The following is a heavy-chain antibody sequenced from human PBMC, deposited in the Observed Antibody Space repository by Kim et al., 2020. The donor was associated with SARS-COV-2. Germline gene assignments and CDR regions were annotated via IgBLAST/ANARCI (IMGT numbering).Heavy chain of an antibody. CDR2: IWYDGSNK. V-gene: IGHV3-33*06. CDR1: GFTFSSYA. D-gene: IGHD6-6*01. J-gene: IGHJ2*01. Sequence: GGSLRLSCAASGFTFSSYAMHWVRQAPGKGLEWVAVIWYDGSNKYYADSVKGRFTISRDNSKNTLYLQMNSLRAEDTAVYYCAKQYSSSKVGNWYFDLWGRGTLVTVSS. CDR3: AKQYSSSKVGNWYFDL.